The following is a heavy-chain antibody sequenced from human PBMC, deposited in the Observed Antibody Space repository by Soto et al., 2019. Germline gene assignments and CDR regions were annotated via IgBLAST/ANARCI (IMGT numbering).Heavy chain of an antibody. J-gene: IGHJ4*02. V-gene: IGHV4-31*03. CDR1: AGSISSGGYY. Sequence: QVQLQESGPGLVKPSQTLSLTCSVSAGSISSGGYYWNWIRQPPGQGQEWIGYIYHSGVTYSSPSLRSRVTISVDTSKTQFSLKLTSVTAADTAVYYCARGRGGYGVFDYWGQGTLVTVSS. CDR2: IYHSGVT. D-gene: IGHD5-12*01. CDR3: ARGRGGYGVFDY.